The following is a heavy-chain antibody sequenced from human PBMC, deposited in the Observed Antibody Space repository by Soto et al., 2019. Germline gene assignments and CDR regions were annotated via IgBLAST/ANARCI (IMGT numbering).Heavy chain of an antibody. CDR1: GFSFRRYV. D-gene: IGHD3-3*01. CDR2: LSSTGGST. CDR3: ANDQGFLEWLPQGGLDV. J-gene: IGHJ6*02. Sequence: EVQLLESGGGLVQPGGSLRLSCAVTGFSFRRYVMSWVRQAPGKGLEWVSSLSSTGGSTYYADSVKGRFTVSRDNSKNTLYLQMSSLRVEHTTVYYCANDQGFLEWLPQGGLDVWGQGTTVAVSS. V-gene: IGHV3-23*01.